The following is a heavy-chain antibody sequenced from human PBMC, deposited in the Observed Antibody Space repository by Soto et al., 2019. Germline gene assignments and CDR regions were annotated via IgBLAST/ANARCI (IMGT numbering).Heavy chain of an antibody. CDR2: VYNSGST. D-gene: IGHD2-21*01. CDR1: GGFISNYY. J-gene: IGHJ6*02. V-gene: IGHV4-59*01. Sequence: QVQLQESGPGLVKPSETLTLTCSVSGGFISNYYWTWIRQSPGKGLEWIGYVYNSGSTKYNPSLKSRVSISIDTSKNKFSLKLSSVTAADTAVYYCARGGVVVVSYALDAWGQGTTVTVSS. CDR3: ARGGVVVVSYALDA.